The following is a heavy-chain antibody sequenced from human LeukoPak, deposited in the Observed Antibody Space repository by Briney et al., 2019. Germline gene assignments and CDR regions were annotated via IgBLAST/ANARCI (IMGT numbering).Heavy chain of an antibody. J-gene: IGHJ6*02. CDR2: ISYDGSNK. CDR1: GFTFSSYA. Sequence: QSGGSLRLSCAASGFTFSSYAMHWVRQAPGKGLEWVAVISYDGSNKYYADSVKGRFTISRDNSKNTLYLQMNSLRAEDTAVYYCARDISYESSGYGDHYYDTSSMKGYGQRNT. V-gene: IGHV3-30*04. CDR3: ARDISYESSGYGDHYYDTSSMKG. D-gene: IGHD3-22*01.